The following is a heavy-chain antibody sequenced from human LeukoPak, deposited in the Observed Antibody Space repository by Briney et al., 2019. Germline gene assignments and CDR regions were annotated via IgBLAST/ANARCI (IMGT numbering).Heavy chain of an antibody. CDR3: ARQSDPYYHYGLDF. V-gene: IGHV4-59*01. CDR1: GGSIKNYY. CDR2: VYYTGTT. J-gene: IGHJ6*02. Sequence: SETLSLTCALSGGSIKNYYWSWIRQPLGKGLEWIGYVYYTGTTSYNPSLKSRVTISVETSKNQFSLTLNSVTAADTAVYHCARQSDPYYHYGLDFWGQGTTVTVSS.